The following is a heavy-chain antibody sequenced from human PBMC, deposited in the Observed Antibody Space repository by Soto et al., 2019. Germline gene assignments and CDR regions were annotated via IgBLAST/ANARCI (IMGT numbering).Heavy chain of an antibody. CDR3: AKDSCGLAAGRGGWFDP. V-gene: IGHV3-30*18. D-gene: IGHD6-13*01. CDR2: ITFDGGDQ. J-gene: IGHJ5*02. Sequence: QAQLVESGGGVVQPGRSLRLSCAASGFTFNTYGLHWARQAPGKGLEWVAAITFDGGDQHYADSVKGRCTVSRDNSKNTLCLQMASLRAEDTAVYYCAKDSCGLAAGRGGWFDPWGQGTLVIVSS. CDR1: GFTFNTYG.